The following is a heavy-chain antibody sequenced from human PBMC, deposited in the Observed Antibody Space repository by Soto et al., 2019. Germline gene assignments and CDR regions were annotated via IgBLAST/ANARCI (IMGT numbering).Heavy chain of an antibody. Sequence: QLQLQESGPGLVKLSETLSLTCTVSGGSISSSSYYWGWFRQPPGTGRGWIGSIYYSGCTYYSPSLKSRVPIHVATSKNQFSLKLRSVTAADTAVDYFARQKCEVFRGVISRYMDVWGKGTTVTVSS. J-gene: IGHJ6*03. CDR2: IYYSGCT. V-gene: IGHV4-39*01. D-gene: IGHD3-10*01. CDR1: GGSISSSSYY. CDR3: ARQKCEVFRGVISRYMDV.